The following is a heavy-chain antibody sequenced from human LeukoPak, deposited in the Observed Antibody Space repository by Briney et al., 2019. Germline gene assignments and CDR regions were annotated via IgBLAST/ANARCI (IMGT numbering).Heavy chain of an antibody. D-gene: IGHD6-19*01. Sequence: GGSLRLSCAASGFTFSSYSMNWVRQAPGKGPEWVSYISSGSSTIYYADSVKGRFTISRDNAKNSLYLQMNSLRAEDTAVYYCARDREAVAGTTFDYWGQGTLVTVSS. CDR2: ISSGSSTI. CDR1: GFTFSSYS. CDR3: ARDREAVAGTTFDY. V-gene: IGHV3-48*04. J-gene: IGHJ4*02.